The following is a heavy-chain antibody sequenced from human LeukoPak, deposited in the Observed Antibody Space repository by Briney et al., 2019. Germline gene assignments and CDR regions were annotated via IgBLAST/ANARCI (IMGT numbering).Heavy chain of an antibody. CDR2: IGTGGDT. CDR3: AKSRVVDRRGYFDY. J-gene: IGHJ4*02. D-gene: IGHD2-15*01. V-gene: IGHV3-23*01. Sequence: GESLRLSCVASGFTFNIHPMTWVRQSPEKGLEWVSTIGTGGDTYYADSVKGRFTISRDDSKNTLYLQMHSLGAEDTAVYYCAKSRVVDRRGYFDYWGQGTLVTVSS. CDR1: GFTFNIHP.